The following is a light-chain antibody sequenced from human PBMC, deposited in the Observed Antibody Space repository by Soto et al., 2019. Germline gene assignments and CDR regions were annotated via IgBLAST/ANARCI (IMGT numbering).Light chain of an antibody. CDR2: GAS. CDR1: ESVSTN. Sequence: EIVMTQSPATLSVSPGQRATLSCRASESVSTNLAWYQLKPGQAPRLLIYGASTRATNVPARFSGSGSGPEYTLTISSLQSEDVAIYYCQEYLSWTFGQGTKVELK. J-gene: IGKJ1*01. V-gene: IGKV3-15*01. CDR3: QEYLSWT.